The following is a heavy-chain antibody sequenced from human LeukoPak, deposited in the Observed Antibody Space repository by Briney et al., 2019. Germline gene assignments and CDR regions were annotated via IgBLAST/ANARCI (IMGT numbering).Heavy chain of an antibody. CDR1: GFTFSNYG. CDR2: ISYDGSTK. V-gene: IGHV3-30*18. CDR3: AKKADSGYVPCLFYY. D-gene: IGHD5-12*01. Sequence: GRSLRISCAASGFTFSNYGMPWVRQAPGKGLKWVAVISYDGSTKYYAYSVNGRFTISKDNYKNALYLKMNSLRCEDTAVYYCAKKADSGYVPCLFYYWGQGNLVNVFS. J-gene: IGHJ4*02.